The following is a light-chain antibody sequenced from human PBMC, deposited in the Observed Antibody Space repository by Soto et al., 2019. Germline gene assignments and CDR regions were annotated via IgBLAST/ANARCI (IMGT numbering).Light chain of an antibody. Sequence: QSVLTQPPSVSAAPGQKVTISCSGSSSNIGNNYVSWYQQLPGTAPKLLIYDNNNRPSGIPDRFSGSKSGTSATLANTGLQTGDEADYYCATWDSSLSTVVFGGGTKLTVL. CDR2: DNN. V-gene: IGLV1-51*01. CDR3: ATWDSSLSTVV. J-gene: IGLJ2*01. CDR1: SSNIGNNY.